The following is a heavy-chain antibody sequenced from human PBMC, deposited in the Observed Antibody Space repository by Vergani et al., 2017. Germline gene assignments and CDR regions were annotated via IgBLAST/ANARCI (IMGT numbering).Heavy chain of an antibody. V-gene: IGHV4-34*10. CDR1: GGSFSGYY. D-gene: IGHD3-22*01. J-gene: IGHJ5*02. Sequence: QVQLQESGPGLVKPSETLSLTCAVYGGSFSGYYWSWIRQPPGKGLEWIGEINHSGSTNYNPSLKSRVTISVDTSKNQFSLKLSSVTAADTAVYYCARDSYYYDSSGYYPHWFDPWGQGTLVTVSS. CDR2: INHSGST. CDR3: ARDSYYYDSSGYYPHWFDP.